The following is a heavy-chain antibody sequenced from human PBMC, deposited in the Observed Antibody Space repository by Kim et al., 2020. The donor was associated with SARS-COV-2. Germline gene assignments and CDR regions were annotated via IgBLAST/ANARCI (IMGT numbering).Heavy chain of an antibody. D-gene: IGHD4-17*01. V-gene: IGHV4-39*01. CDR2: IYYSGST. CDR3: ARGLGTTVTTGWRWASNYFEY. J-gene: IGHJ4*02. CDR1: GGSISSSSYY. Sequence: SETLSLTCTVSGGSISSSSYYWGWIRQPPGKGLEWIGSIYYSGSTYYNPSLKSRVTISVDTSKNQFSLKLSSVTAADTAVYYCARGLGTTVTTGWRWASNYFEYWGQGTLVTVSS.